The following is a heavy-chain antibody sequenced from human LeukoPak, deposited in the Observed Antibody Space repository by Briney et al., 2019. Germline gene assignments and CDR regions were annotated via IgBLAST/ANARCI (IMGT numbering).Heavy chain of an antibody. J-gene: IGHJ6*03. CDR1: GFTFNTYW. V-gene: IGHV3-7*01. D-gene: IGHD2/OR15-2a*01. CDR2: IRQDGSEQ. Sequence: GGSLRLSCAASGFTFNTYWMSWVRQAPGKGLEWVANIRQDGSEQYYVDSVKGRFTISRDNAKHSLFLQMNSLRAEDTAVYYCARVAVIYYYYMEVWGKGTTVTVSS. CDR3: ARVAVIYYYYMEV.